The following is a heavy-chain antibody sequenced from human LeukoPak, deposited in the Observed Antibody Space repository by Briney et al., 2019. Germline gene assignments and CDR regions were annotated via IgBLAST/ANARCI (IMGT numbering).Heavy chain of an antibody. V-gene: IGHV4-59*01. CDR1: GGSISSYY. CDR2: IYYSGST. CDR3: ARGGYDLDY. D-gene: IGHD3-3*01. J-gene: IGHJ4*02. Sequence: SETLFLTCTVSGGSISSYYWSWIRQPPGKGLEWIGYIYYSGSTNYNPSLKSRVTISVDTSKNQFSLKLSSVTAADTAVYYCARGGYDLDYWGQGTLVTVSS.